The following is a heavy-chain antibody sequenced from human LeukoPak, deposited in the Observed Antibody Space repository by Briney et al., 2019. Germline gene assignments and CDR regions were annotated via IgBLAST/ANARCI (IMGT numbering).Heavy chain of an antibody. CDR1: GGSFSGYY. D-gene: IGHD3-9*01. CDR2: INHSGST. Sequence: SETLSLTCAVYGGSFSGYYWSWIRQPPGKGLEWIGEINHSGSTNYNPSLKSRVTISVDTPKNQFSLKLSAVTAADTAVYYCARVGGQEYYDILTGYEDYWGQGTLVTVSS. V-gene: IGHV4-34*01. CDR3: ARVGGQEYYDILTGYEDY. J-gene: IGHJ4*02.